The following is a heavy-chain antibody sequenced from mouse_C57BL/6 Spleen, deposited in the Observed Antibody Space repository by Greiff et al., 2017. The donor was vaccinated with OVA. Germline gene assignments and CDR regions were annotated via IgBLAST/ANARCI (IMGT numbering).Heavy chain of an antibody. CDR2: IDPEDGDT. J-gene: IGHJ2*01. V-gene: IGHV14-1*01. CDR1: GYNIKDYY. CDR3: TVYYYGSRNFDY. D-gene: IGHD1-1*01. Sequence: VQLQQSGAELVRPGASVKLSCTASGYNIKDYYMHWVKQRPEQGLEWIGRIDPEDGDTEYAPKFQGKATMTADTSSNTAYLQLSSLTSEDTAVYYCTVYYYGSRNFDYWGQGTTLTVSS.